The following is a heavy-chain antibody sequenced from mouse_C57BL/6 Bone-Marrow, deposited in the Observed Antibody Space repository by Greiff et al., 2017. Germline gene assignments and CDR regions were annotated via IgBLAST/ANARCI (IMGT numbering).Heavy chain of an antibody. CDR1: GFTFSSYA. D-gene: IGHD4-1*01. V-gene: IGHV5-4*01. CDR3: ARGPLGRDYLDY. Sequence: EVQLVESGGGLVKPGGSLKLSCAASGFTFSSYAMSWVRQTPEKRLEWVATISDGGSYTYYPDNVKGRFTISRDNAKNNLYLQMSHLKSEDTAMYYCARGPLGRDYLDYWGQGTTLTVSS. J-gene: IGHJ2*01. CDR2: ISDGGSYT.